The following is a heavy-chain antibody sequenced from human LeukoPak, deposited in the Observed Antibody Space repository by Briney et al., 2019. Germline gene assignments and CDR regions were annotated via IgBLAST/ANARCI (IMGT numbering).Heavy chain of an antibody. Sequence: SETLSLTCTVSGGSISSSSYYWGWIRQPPGKGLGWIGSIYYSGSTYYNPSLKSRVTISVDTSKNQFSLQLSSVTDADPAVYYCARLPITIFGVVITKGYYFDYWGQGPLVPVSS. CDR1: GGSISSSSYY. J-gene: IGHJ4*02. V-gene: IGHV4-39*01. D-gene: IGHD3-3*01. CDR2: IYYSGST. CDR3: ARLPITIFGVVITKGYYFDY.